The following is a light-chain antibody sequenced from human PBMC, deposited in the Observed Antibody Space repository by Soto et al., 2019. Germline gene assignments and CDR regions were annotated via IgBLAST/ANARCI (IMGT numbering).Light chain of an antibody. V-gene: IGKV3-20*01. CDR1: QSVSSIY. Sequence: VLTQSPGTVSLSPGERATLSCRASQSVSSIYLGWYQQKPGQAPRLLIYGASSRATGIPDRFSGSGSGTDFTLTISRLEPEDFAVYYCQQYGDSTGWTFGQGSKVDIK. J-gene: IGKJ1*01. CDR3: QQYGDSTGWT. CDR2: GAS.